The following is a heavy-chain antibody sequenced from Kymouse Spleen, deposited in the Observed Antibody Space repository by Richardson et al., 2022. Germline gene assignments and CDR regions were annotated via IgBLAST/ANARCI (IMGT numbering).Heavy chain of an antibody. V-gene: IGHV3-9*01. J-gene: IGHJ6*02. CDR3: AKGGYYGSGSYFPLYYYYGMDV. CDR1: GFTFDDYA. CDR2: ISWNSGSI. Sequence: EVQLVESGGGLVQPGRSLRLSCAASGFTFDDYAMHWVRQAPGKGLEWVSGISWNSGSIGYADSVKGRFTISRDNAKNSLYLQMNSLRAEDTALYYCAKGGYYGSGSYFPLYYYYGMDVWGQGTTVTVSS. D-gene: IGHD3-10*01.